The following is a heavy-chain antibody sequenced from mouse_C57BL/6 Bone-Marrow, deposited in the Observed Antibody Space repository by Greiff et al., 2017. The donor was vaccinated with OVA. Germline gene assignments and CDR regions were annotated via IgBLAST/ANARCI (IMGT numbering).Heavy chain of an antibody. CDR2: IRSKSNNYAT. CDR3: VRGGGNYPMDY. Sequence: EVQGVESGGGLVQPKGSLKLSCAASGFSFNTYAMNWVRQAPGKGLEWVARIRSKSNNYATYYADSVKDRFTISRDDSESMLYLQMNNLKTEDTAMYYCVRGGGNYPMDYWGQGTSVTVSS. J-gene: IGHJ4*01. CDR1: GFSFNTYA. D-gene: IGHD1-1*01. V-gene: IGHV10-1*01.